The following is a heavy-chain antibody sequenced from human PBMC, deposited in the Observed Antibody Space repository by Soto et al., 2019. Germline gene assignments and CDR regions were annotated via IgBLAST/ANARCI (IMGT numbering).Heavy chain of an antibody. CDR3: ARWGYDSSGYYIGYFDL. CDR2: ISAYNGNT. J-gene: IGHJ2*01. D-gene: IGHD3-22*01. V-gene: IGHV1-18*01. Sequence: QVQLVQSGAEVKKPGASVKVSCKASGYTFTSYGITWVRQAPGQGLEWMGWISAYNGNTNYAQKLQGRVTMTTDTSXSXXYMELRSLRSDDTAGYYCARWGYDSSGYYIGYFDLWGRGTLVTVSS. CDR1: GYTFTSYG.